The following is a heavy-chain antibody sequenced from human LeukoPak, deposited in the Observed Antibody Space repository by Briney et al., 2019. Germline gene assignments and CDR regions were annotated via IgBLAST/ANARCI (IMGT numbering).Heavy chain of an antibody. V-gene: IGHV1-8*01. CDR2: MNPNSGNT. CDR1: GYTFTSYD. D-gene: IGHD2-8*02. J-gene: IGHJ6*03. Sequence: ASVKVSCKGSGYTFTSYDINWVRRATGQGLEWMGWMNPNSGNTGYAQKFQGRVTMTRNTSISTAYMELSSLRSEDTAVYYCARSGPYYYMDVWGKGTTVTVSS. CDR3: ARSGPYYYMDV.